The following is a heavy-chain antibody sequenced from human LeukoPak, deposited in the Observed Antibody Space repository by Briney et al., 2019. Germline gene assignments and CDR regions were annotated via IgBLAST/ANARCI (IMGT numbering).Heavy chain of an antibody. D-gene: IGHD3-22*01. V-gene: IGHV4-59*01. J-gene: IGHJ4*01. Sequence: SETLSLTCTVSGGSIGSYYWSWIRQPPGKGLEWIGYIYSSGSTNYNPSLKSRVTMSVDTSKNQFSLRLGSVTVADTAVYYCARAGDSTGYPFDYWGHGTLVPVS. CDR3: ARAGDSTGYPFDY. CDR1: GGSIGSYY. CDR2: IYSSGST.